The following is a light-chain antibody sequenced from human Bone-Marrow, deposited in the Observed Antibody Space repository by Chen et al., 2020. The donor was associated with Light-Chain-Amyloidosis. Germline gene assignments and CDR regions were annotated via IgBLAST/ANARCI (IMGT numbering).Light chain of an antibody. CDR2: AAF. J-gene: IGKJ5*01. CDR3: QQYETYPLIT. V-gene: IGKV1-16*01. Sequence: DVQMTQSPSSLSASVGDTVTITCRASQDIHKHLAWFQQKPGRAPKSLIYAAFNLKRGVPSRFSGSGSGTHFTLTISGLQPEDFATYYCQQYETYPLITFGQGTRLEIK. CDR1: QDIHKH.